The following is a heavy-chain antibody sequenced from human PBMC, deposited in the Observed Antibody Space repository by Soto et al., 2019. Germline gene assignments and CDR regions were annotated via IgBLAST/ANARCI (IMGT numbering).Heavy chain of an antibody. J-gene: IGHJ5*02. Sequence: QVQLQESGPGLVKPSGTLSLTCAVSGGSISSSNWWSWVRQPPGKGLEWIGEIYHSGSTNYNPSLKSRVTISGDKSKNQFSLKLSSVTAADTAVYYCARARRAVAGKGRWFDPWGQGTLVTVSS. CDR2: IYHSGST. V-gene: IGHV4-4*02. CDR3: ARARRAVAGKGRWFDP. D-gene: IGHD6-19*01. CDR1: GGSISSSNW.